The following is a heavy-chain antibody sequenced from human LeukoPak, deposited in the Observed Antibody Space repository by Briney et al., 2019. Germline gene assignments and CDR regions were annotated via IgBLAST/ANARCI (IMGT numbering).Heavy chain of an antibody. J-gene: IGHJ4*02. Sequence: GGSLRLSCAASGFTFGDYAMHWVRQAPGKGLEWVSLISGDGGSTYYADSVKGRFTISRDNSKNSLYLQMNSLGTEDTALYYCATSDFAAHFDYWGQGTLVTASS. V-gene: IGHV3-43*02. CDR2: ISGDGGST. D-gene: IGHD2/OR15-2a*01. CDR3: ATSDFAAHFDY. CDR1: GFTFGDYA.